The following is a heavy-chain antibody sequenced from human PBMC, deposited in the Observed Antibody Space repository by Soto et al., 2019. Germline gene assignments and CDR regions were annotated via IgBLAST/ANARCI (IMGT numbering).Heavy chain of an antibody. Sequence: QVQLVQSGAEVKKPGASVKVSCKASGYTFTNYHIHWVRQATGQGLEWMGWMNPNSGDTDYAQKFQGRVTMTRDTSITAASRGLSGLRSEETAGYYCGRGGGGRWYSGDYWGQGTLVTVSS. J-gene: IGHJ4*02. CDR3: GRGGGGRWYSGDY. CDR2: MNPNSGDT. V-gene: IGHV1-8*01. D-gene: IGHD6-13*01. CDR1: GYTFTNYH.